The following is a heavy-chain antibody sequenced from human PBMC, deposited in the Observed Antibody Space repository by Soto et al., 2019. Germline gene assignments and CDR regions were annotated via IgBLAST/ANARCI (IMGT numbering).Heavy chain of an antibody. CDR1: GFTFSSYG. J-gene: IGHJ5*02. Sequence: QVQLVESGGGVVQPGRSLRLSCAASGFTFSSYGMHWVRQAPGKGLEWVAVISYDGSNKYYADSVKGRFTISRDNSKNTLYLQMNSLRAEDTAVYYCAKDHDFWSGDIQDNWFDPWGQGNLVPVSS. V-gene: IGHV3-30*18. CDR3: AKDHDFWSGDIQDNWFDP. D-gene: IGHD3-3*01. CDR2: ISYDGSNK.